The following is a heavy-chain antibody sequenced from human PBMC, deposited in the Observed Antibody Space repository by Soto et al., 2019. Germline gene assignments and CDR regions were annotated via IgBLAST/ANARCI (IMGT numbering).Heavy chain of an antibody. D-gene: IGHD5-18*01. V-gene: IGHV3-30-3*01. Sequence: GGSLRLSCAASGFTFSSYTIHWVRQAPGKGLEWVALILYDGGNKYYADSVKGGFTISRDNSKNTLYLQMNSLRAEDTAVYYCARDNGYSHGHGMDVWGQGTTVTVS. CDR2: ILYDGGNK. CDR1: GFTFSSYT. CDR3: ARDNGYSHGHGMDV. J-gene: IGHJ6*02.